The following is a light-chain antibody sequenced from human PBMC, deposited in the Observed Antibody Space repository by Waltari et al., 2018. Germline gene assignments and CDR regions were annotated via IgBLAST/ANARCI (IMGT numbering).Light chain of an antibody. CDR3: QQCNSYPLT. V-gene: IGKV1-9*01. J-gene: IGKJ4*01. CDR1: QGIRSF. Sequence: IQLTQSPSSLSASQGDRVAITCRASQGIRSFLAWDQQKPGKAPKLLIYAASTLQSGVPSRFSGSGSGTDFSLTISSLQTEDFATNYCQQCNSYPLTFGGGTKVEIK. CDR2: AAS.